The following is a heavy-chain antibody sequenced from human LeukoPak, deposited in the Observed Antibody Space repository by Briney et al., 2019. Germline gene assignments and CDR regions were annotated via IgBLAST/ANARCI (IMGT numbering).Heavy chain of an antibody. CDR1: GFTFSDHA. V-gene: IGHV3-23*01. Sequence: GGSLRLSCEASGFTFSDHAMTWVRQTLAKGLESVSSTSAGGDITHYAESVKGRFTISRDNSKSTLYLQMNSLRAEDTAIYFCAYLDSSGFYYGRLRYWGQGTPVTVSS. CDR3: AYLDSSGFYYGRLRY. CDR2: TSAGGDIT. J-gene: IGHJ4*02. D-gene: IGHD3-22*01.